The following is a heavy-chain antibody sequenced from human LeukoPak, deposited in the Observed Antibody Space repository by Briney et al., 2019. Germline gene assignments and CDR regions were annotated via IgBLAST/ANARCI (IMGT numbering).Heavy chain of an antibody. V-gene: IGHV3-53*05. Sequence: GGSLRLSCAASGFTVSSNYMSWVRQAPGKGLEWVSVIYSGGGTYHADSVKGRFTISRDNSKNTLYLQMNSLRAEDTAVYYCAKDLSGCSSTSCYRGFDYWGQGTLVTVSS. J-gene: IGHJ4*02. CDR3: AKDLSGCSSTSCYRGFDY. CDR1: GFTVSSNY. D-gene: IGHD2-2*01. CDR2: IYSGGGT.